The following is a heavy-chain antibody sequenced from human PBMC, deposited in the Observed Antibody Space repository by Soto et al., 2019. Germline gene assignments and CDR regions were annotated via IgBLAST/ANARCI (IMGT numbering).Heavy chain of an antibody. J-gene: IGHJ4*02. Sequence: ASVKVSCKASGYTSTHFYITWVRQAPGQGLEWMGAISPHNFNTNYAQKFRGRVTLTTEKSTNTAYMDLRSLTSDDTAVYYCARGLIPRRSLYDVWSGYYSPLDYWGLGTLVTVSS. CDR2: ISPHNFNT. D-gene: IGHD3-3*01. CDR3: ARGLIPRRSLYDVWSGYYSPLDY. CDR1: GYTSTHFY. V-gene: IGHV1-18*01.